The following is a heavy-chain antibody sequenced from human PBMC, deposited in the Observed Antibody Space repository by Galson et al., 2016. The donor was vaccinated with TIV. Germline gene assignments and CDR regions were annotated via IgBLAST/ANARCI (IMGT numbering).Heavy chain of an antibody. Sequence: SLRLSCAASGFTFSSYTLHWVRQTPGKGLEWVAIISHDGNNKDFADSVEGRFTISRDSSKNTVFLQMNSLRLEDTAVYYCTRDGRGNWKYVDYFDYWGPGTVVTVSS. CDR2: ISHDGNNK. J-gene: IGHJ4*02. V-gene: IGHV3-30-3*01. CDR3: TRDGRGNWKYVDYFDY. CDR1: GFTFSSYT. D-gene: IGHD1-7*01.